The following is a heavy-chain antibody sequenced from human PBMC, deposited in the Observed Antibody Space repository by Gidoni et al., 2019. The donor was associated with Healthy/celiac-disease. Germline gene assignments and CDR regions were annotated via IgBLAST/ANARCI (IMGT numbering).Heavy chain of an antibody. Sequence: QVQLQESCPGLVKPSETLSLTCTVSGGSISSYYWSWIRQPPGKGLEWIGYIYYSGSTNYNPSLKSRVTISVDTSKNQFSLKLSSVTAADTAVYYCARHSVLEMATIDYWGQGTLVTVSS. J-gene: IGHJ4*02. CDR2: IYYSGST. CDR3: ARHSVLEMATIDY. D-gene: IGHD3-3*02. CDR1: GGSISSYY. V-gene: IGHV4-59*08.